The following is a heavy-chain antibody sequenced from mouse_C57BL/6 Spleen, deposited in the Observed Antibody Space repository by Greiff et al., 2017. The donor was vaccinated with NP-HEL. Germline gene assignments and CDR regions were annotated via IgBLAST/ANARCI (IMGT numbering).Heavy chain of an antibody. CDR1: GFTFSDYG. CDR3: ARGGALGYFDV. V-gene: IGHV5-17*01. CDR2: ISSGSSTI. Sequence: EVKLVESGGGLVKPGGSLKLSCAASGFTFSDYGMHWVRQAPEKGLEWVAYISSGSSTIYYADTVKGRFTISRDNAKNTLFLQMTSRRSEDTAMYYCARGGALGYFDVWGTGTTVTVSS. J-gene: IGHJ1*03.